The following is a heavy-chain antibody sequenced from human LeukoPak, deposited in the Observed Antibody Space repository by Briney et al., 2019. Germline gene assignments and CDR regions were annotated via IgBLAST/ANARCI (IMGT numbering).Heavy chain of an antibody. Sequence: GGSLRLSCAASGFTFSGYAMSWVRQAPGMGLEWVSVISGNGGNTHYADSVKGRFTISRDNSKNTLYPQMSSLRADDTAVYYCAKGGYCSSTSCPADYWGQGTLVTVSS. J-gene: IGHJ4*02. CDR3: AKGGYCSSTSCPADY. D-gene: IGHD2-2*01. CDR2: ISGNGGNT. CDR1: GFTFSGYA. V-gene: IGHV3-23*01.